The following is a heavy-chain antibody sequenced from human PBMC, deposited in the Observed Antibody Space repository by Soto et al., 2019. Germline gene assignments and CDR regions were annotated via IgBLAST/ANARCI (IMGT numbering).Heavy chain of an antibody. J-gene: IGHJ6*02. Sequence: SVKVSCKASGFTFTSSAVQWVRQARGQRLEWIGWIVVGSGNTNYAQKFQERVTITRDMSTSTAYMEPNSLRSEDTAVYYCAADTSLLSYDFWSGYPEYPKGMDVWGQGTTVTVSS. V-gene: IGHV1-58*01. CDR3: AADTSLLSYDFWSGYPEYPKGMDV. CDR2: IVVGSGNT. CDR1: GFTFTSSA. D-gene: IGHD3-3*01.